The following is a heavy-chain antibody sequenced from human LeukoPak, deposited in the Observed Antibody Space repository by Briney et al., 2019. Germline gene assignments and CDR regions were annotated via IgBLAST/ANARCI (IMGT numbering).Heavy chain of an antibody. V-gene: IGHV4-59*12. CDR3: ARRPRIAAAGVPNYFDY. CDR2: IYYSGST. Sequence: KPSETLSLTCAVSGGSISSYYWSWIQQPPGKGLEWIGYIYYSGSTNYNPSLKSRVTISVDTSKNQFSLKLSSVTAADTAVYYCARRPRIAAAGVPNYFDYWGQGTLVTVSS. J-gene: IGHJ4*02. CDR1: GGSISSYY. D-gene: IGHD6-13*01.